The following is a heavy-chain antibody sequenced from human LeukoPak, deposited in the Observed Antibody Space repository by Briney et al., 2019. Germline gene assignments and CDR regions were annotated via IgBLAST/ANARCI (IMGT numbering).Heavy chain of an antibody. Sequence: ASVKVSCKVSGGTFSSYAISWVRQAPGQGLEWMGWINTNTGNPTFAQGFTGRFVFSLDTSVSTAYLQINSLRAEDTAVYYCARLYDILTGPIDYWGQGTLVTVSS. J-gene: IGHJ4*02. D-gene: IGHD3-9*01. CDR3: ARLYDILTGPIDY. CDR1: GGTFSSYA. CDR2: INTNTGNP. V-gene: IGHV7-4-1*02.